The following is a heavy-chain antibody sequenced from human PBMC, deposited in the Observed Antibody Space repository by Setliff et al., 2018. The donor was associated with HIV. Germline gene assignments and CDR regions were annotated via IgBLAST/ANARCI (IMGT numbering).Heavy chain of an antibody. Sequence: ASVKVSCKVSGYTLSELSVHWVRQAPGKGLEWMGGFDPEDGERIYAQKFQDRVTMTTDTSTSTVYMELRSLISDDTAVYYCAREGLWFGDRGYFMDVWGKGTAVTVSS. CDR1: GYTLSELS. J-gene: IGHJ6*03. CDR3: AREGLWFGDRGYFMDV. CDR2: FDPEDGER. D-gene: IGHD3-10*01. V-gene: IGHV1-24*01.